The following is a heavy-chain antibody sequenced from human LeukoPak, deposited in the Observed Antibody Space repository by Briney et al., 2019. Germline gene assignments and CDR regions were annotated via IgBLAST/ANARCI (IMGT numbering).Heavy chain of an antibody. CDR2: ISTSGGST. Sequence: GGSLRLSCALSRLTFNNYAMTWVRQAPGKGLEWVSGISTSGGSTYYADSVKGRFIISRDNSKNTLHLQMHSLRADDTAIYYCARDHYASGSYLPYYFDYWGQGTLVTVSS. CDR3: ARDHYASGSYLPYYFDY. V-gene: IGHV3-23*01. CDR1: RLTFNNYA. D-gene: IGHD3-10*01. J-gene: IGHJ4*02.